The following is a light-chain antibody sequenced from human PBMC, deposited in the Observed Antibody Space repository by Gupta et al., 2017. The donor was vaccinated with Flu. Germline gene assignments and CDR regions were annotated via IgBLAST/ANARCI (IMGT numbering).Light chain of an antibody. CDR3: QQYNNWPLT. Sequence: EIVMTQSPATLSVSPGERGTLSCRAGQSVSSNLAWYQQKPGQGPRLLFYGASTRATGIPARFSGSGSGTEFTLTISGLQSEDFAVYYCQQYNNWPLTFGQGTKVEIK. CDR2: GAS. CDR1: QSVSSN. J-gene: IGKJ1*01. V-gene: IGKV3-15*01.